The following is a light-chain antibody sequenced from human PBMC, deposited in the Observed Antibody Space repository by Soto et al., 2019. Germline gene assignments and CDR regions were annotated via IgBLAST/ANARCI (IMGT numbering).Light chain of an antibody. V-gene: IGKV3D-15*01. CDR1: QSISSN. Sequence: EIVMTQSPATLSVSPGERATLSCRASQSISSNLAWYQQKPGQAPRLLIYGASTRATGIPARFSGSGSGTEFTLTINSLQSEDLAVYYCHQYNNWPRTFGQGTKVDIK. CDR2: GAS. CDR3: HQYNNWPRT. J-gene: IGKJ1*01.